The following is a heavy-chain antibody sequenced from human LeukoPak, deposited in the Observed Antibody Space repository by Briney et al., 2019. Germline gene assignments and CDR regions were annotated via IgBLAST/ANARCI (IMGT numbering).Heavy chain of an antibody. CDR1: GFTFSSYW. Sequence: GGSLRLSCAASGFTFSSYWMSWVRQAPGKGLEWVANIKQDGSEKYYVDSVKGRFTISRDNAKNSLYLQMNSLRAEDTAVYYCARDAARGEQQLPRFDPWGQGTLVTVSS. CDR2: IKQDGSEK. CDR3: ARDAARGEQQLPRFDP. J-gene: IGHJ5*02. D-gene: IGHD6-13*01. V-gene: IGHV3-7*01.